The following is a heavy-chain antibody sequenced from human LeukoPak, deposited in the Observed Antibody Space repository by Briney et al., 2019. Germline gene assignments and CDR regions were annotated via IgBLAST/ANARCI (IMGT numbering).Heavy chain of an antibody. CDR2: IYYSGST. D-gene: IGHD6-19*01. V-gene: IGHV4-39*01. CDR3: AHIPLYSSRWDPGHFDY. J-gene: IGHJ4*02. CDR1: GGSISSSSYY. Sequence: TSETLSLTCTVSGGSISSSSYYWGWIRQPPGKGLEWIGSIYYSGSTYYNPSLKSRVTISVDTSKNQFSLKLSSVTAADTAVYYCAHIPLYSSRWDPGHFDYWDQGTLVTVSS.